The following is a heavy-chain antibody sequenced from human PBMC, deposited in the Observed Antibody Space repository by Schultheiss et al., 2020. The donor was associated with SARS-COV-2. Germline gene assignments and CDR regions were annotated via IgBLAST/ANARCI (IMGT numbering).Heavy chain of an antibody. J-gene: IGHJ6*02. Sequence: SETLSLTCAVSGDTISKTNYYWGWIRQSPGRALEWIGSVYYSGDTYYNPSFKSRATLSVDTAKDQFFIELKFVTAADTAVYYCARVEVAYDFLFYYGMDVWGQGTTVTVSS. D-gene: IGHD2/OR15-2a*01. CDR2: VYYSGDT. CDR1: GDTISKTNYY. V-gene: IGHV4-39*01. CDR3: ARVEVAYDFLFYYGMDV.